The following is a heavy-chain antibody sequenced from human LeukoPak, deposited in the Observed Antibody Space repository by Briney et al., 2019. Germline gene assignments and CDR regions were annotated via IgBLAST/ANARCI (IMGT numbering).Heavy chain of an antibody. D-gene: IGHD6-13*01. V-gene: IGHV3-74*01. CDR1: GFTFSSYW. CDR3: ARARYSSSWSDY. CDR2: INSDGSST. J-gene: IGHJ4*02. Sequence: LTGGSLRLSCVASGFTFSSYWMHWVRQAPGKGLVWVSRINSDGSSTSYADSVKGRFTISRDNAKNTLYLQMNSLRAEDTAVYYCARARYSSSWSDYWGQGTLVTVSS.